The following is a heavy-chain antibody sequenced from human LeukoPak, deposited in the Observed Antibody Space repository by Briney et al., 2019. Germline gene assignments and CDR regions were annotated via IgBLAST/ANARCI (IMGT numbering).Heavy chain of an antibody. J-gene: IGHJ6*03. CDR1: GASISSYY. V-gene: IGHV4-4*07. CDR3: ARGGYSAYDYYYYYYYMDV. Sequence: PSETLSLTCTVSGASISSYYWSWTRQPAGKGLEWIGRIYTSGSTNYNPSLKSRVTMSVDTSKNQFSLKLSSVTAADTAVYYCARGGYSAYDYYYYYYYMDVWGTGTTVTVSS. D-gene: IGHD5-12*01. CDR2: IYTSGST.